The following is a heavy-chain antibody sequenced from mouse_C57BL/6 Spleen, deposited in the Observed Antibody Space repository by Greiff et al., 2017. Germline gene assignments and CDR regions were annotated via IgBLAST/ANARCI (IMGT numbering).Heavy chain of an antibody. J-gene: IGHJ2*01. CDR2: IYPGDGDT. CDR3: ARSSYYGSSYRTGTLDY. V-gene: IGHV1-82*01. CDR1: GYAFSSSW. D-gene: IGHD1-1*01. Sequence: VQLQQSGPELVKPGASVKISCKASGYAFSSSWMNWVKQRPGKGLEWIGRIYPGDGDTNYNGKFKGKATLTADKSSSTAYMQLSSLTSEDSAVYYCARSSYYGSSYRTGTLDYWGQGTTLTVSS.